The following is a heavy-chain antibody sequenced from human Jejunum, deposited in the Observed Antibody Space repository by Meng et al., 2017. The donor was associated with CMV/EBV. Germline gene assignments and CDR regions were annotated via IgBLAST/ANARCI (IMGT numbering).Heavy chain of an antibody. J-gene: IGHJ6*02. V-gene: IGHV1-8*01. Sequence: INWVRLATGQGLEWMGWMNANSGNTGYAQKFQGRVSMTRDTSTSTAYMELSSLRSEDTAVYFCARTRIAVEAGGTKTKYYYYGLDVWGQGTTVTVSS. CDR2: MNANSGNT. D-gene: IGHD6-13*01. CDR3: ARTRIAVEAGGTKTKYYYYGLDV.